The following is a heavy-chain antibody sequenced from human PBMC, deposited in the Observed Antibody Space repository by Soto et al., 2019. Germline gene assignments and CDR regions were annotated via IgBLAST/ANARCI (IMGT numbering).Heavy chain of an antibody. V-gene: IGHV5-51*01. CDR3: VRWYSSSWPTHDY. CDR2: IYPGDSDT. D-gene: IGHD6-13*01. J-gene: IGHJ4*02. CDR1: GYSFTSYW. Sequence: PGESLKISCKGSGYSFTSYWIGWVRQMPGKGLEWMGIIYPGDSDTRYSPSFQGQVTISADKSISTAYLQWSSLKASDTAMYYCVRWYSSSWPTHDYSGQGTLVTVSS.